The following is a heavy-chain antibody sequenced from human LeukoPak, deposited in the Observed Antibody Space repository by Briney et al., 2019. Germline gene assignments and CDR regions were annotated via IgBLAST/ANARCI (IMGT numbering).Heavy chain of an antibody. CDR3: ARVEGRGYDILTGYYKFDY. D-gene: IGHD3-9*01. Sequence: GASVKVSCKASGGTFSKYTISWVRQRPGQGLEWMGGITPLFGTANYAQKFQGRVTITADESASTAYMELSSLRSEDTAVYYCARVEGRGYDILTGYYKFDYWGQGTLVTASS. V-gene: IGHV1-69*13. CDR2: ITPLFGTA. CDR1: GGTFSKYT. J-gene: IGHJ4*02.